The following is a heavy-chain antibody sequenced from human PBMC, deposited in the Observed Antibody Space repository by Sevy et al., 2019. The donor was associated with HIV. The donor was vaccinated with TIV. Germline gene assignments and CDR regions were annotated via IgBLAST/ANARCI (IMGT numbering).Heavy chain of an antibody. J-gene: IGHJ6*02. Sequence: GGSLRLSCAASGFTVSSNYMSWVRQAPGKGLEWVSVIYSGGSTYYADSVKGRFTISRDNSKNTLYLQMNGLRAEDTAVYYCARVPTYYDFWSGSAVYYGMDVWGQGTTVTVSS. V-gene: IGHV3-53*01. D-gene: IGHD3-3*01. CDR3: ARVPTYYDFWSGSAVYYGMDV. CDR2: IYSGGST. CDR1: GFTVSSNY.